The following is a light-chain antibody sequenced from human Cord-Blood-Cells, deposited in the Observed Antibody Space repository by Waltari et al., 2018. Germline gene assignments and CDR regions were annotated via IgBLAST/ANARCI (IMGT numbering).Light chain of an antibody. CDR3: SSYTSSSTVV. V-gene: IGLV2-14*01. J-gene: IGLJ2*01. Sequence: QSALTQPASVSGSPGQSTTISCTGTSSHVGGYNYVSWYQQHPGKAPKLMIYDVSNRPSGVSNRFSGSKSGNTASLTISGLQAEDEADYYCSSYTSSSTVVFGGGTKLTVL. CDR2: DVS. CDR1: SSHVGGYNY.